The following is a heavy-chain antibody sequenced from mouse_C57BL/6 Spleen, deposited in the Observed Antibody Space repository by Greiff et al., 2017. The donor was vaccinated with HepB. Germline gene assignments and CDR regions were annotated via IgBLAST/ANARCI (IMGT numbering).Heavy chain of an antibody. Sequence: VQLQESGPELVKPGASVKISCKASGYTFTDYYINWVKQRPGQGLEWIGWIFPGSGSTYYNEKFKGKATLTVDKSSSTAYMLLSSLTSEDSAVYFCARSGATVVAPGDYWGQGTTLTVSS. CDR3: ARSGATVVAPGDY. CDR1: GYTFTDYY. D-gene: IGHD1-1*01. CDR2: IFPGSGST. V-gene: IGHV1-75*01. J-gene: IGHJ2*01.